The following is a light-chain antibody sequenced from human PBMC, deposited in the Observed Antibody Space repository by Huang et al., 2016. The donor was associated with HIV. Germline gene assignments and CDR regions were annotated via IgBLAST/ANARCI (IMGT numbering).Light chain of an antibody. Sequence: DIQMTQFPTSLSASVEARLTITCRAGQAIAKYLNWYQQKSGRAPRLLIYGASKLQSGVPSRFSGRASGTHFSLTINSLQPDDSAIYYCQQSYRTPRTFGQGTNLEI. CDR3: QQSYRTPRT. J-gene: IGKJ2*01. CDR2: GAS. CDR1: QAIAKY. V-gene: IGKV1-39*01.